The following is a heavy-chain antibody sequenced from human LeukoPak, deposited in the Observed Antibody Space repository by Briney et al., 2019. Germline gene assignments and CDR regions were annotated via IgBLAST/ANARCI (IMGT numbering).Heavy chain of an antibody. CDR3: ARGPAAVHP. CDR2: INHIGGT. Sequence: SETLSLTCAVYGWSLNNHYWIWIRQPPGKGLEWIGEINHIGGTNYNPSLESRVTISIDTSKRQFFLKLSSVTAADTAVCYCARGPAAVHPWGQGTLVTVSS. CDR1: GWSLNNHY. V-gene: IGHV4-34*01. D-gene: IGHD6-13*01. J-gene: IGHJ5*02.